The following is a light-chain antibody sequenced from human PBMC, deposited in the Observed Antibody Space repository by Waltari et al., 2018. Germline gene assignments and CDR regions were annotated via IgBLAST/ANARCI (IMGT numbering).Light chain of an antibody. CDR3: QQYYTTPQT. Sequence: DIVMTQSPDSLAVSLGERATINCKSSQSVLYISNNKNYLAWYQQKPGQPPKLLIYWASTRESGVPDRFSGSESGTDFTLTISSLQAEDVAVYYCQQYYTTPQTFGQGTKVEIK. CDR1: QSVLYISNNKNY. V-gene: IGKV4-1*01. J-gene: IGKJ1*01. CDR2: WAS.